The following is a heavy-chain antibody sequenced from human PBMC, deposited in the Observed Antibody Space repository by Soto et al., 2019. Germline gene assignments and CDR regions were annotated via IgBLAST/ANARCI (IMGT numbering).Heavy chain of an antibody. CDR3: ARRSSSSSGGMVDY. V-gene: IGHV1-69*01. CDR2: IIPIFGTA. D-gene: IGHD6-6*01. Sequence: QVQLVQSGAEVKKPGSSVKVSCKASGGTFSSYAISWVRQAPGQGLEWMGGIIPIFGTANYAQKFQGRVTITADESTSTAYMELSSLISEDTAVYYCARRSSSSSGGMVDYWGQGTLVTVSS. CDR1: GGTFSSYA. J-gene: IGHJ4*02.